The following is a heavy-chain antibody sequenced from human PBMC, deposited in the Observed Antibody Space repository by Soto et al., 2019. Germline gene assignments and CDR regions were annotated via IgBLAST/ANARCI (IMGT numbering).Heavy chain of an antibody. CDR2: FDPEDGET. V-gene: IGHV1-24*01. Sequence: ASVKVSCKVSGYTLTELSMHWVRQTPGKGLEWMGGFDPEDGETIYAQKFQGRVTMTEDTSTDTAYMELSSLRSEDTAVYYCATFLEWLRGSSYGLDYWGQGTLVTVSS. CDR1: GYTLTELS. CDR3: ATFLEWLRGSSYGLDY. J-gene: IGHJ4*02. D-gene: IGHD3-3*01.